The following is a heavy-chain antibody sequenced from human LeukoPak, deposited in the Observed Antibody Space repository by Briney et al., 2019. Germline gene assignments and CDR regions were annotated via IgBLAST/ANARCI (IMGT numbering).Heavy chain of an antibody. J-gene: IGHJ4*02. V-gene: IGHV3-23*01. CDR2: ISGSGGST. CDR1: GFTFSSYA. CDR3: AKGLQWLAAPRGAFDY. Sequence: GRSLRLSCAASGFTFSSYAMSWVRQAPGKGLEWVSAISGSGGSTYYADSVKGRFTISRDNSKNTLYLQMNSLRAEDTAVYYCAKGLQWLAAPRGAFDYWGQGTLVTVSS. D-gene: IGHD6-19*01.